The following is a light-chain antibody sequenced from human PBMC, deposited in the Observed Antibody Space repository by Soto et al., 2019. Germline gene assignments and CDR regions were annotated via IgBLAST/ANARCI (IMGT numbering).Light chain of an antibody. Sequence: DIQMTQSPSSLSASVGDRVTITCRASQSISSYLSWYQQKPGKAPKLLIFAASSLQSGVPSRFSGSGSGTDFTLTASNLQPEDFATYYCQQSYTSRITFGLGTRLEIK. V-gene: IGKV1-39*01. CDR3: QQSYTSRIT. J-gene: IGKJ5*01. CDR2: AAS. CDR1: QSISSY.